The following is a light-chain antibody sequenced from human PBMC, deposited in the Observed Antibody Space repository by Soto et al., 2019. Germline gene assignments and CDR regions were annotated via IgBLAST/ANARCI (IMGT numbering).Light chain of an antibody. V-gene: IGKV1-5*03. J-gene: IGKJ1*01. CDR2: KAY. CDR1: QSIRTW. Sequence: DIQITQAPSTLSASVGDRVTITWRASQSIRTWLAWYQQKPGKAPKILMSKAYTLPSGIQSRFSGSGSETDFTLTISSLQPDDFATYYCQQYDTSSPTFGQGTQVDIK. CDR3: QQYDTSSPT.